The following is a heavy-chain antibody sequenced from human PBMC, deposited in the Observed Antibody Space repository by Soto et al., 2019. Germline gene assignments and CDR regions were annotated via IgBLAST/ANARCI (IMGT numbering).Heavy chain of an antibody. CDR1: GGSISSYY. CDR3: ARANFSTWFGGHYGMDV. D-gene: IGHD3-10*01. J-gene: IGHJ6*02. Sequence: KSSETLSLTCTVSGGSISSYYWSWIRQPAGKGLEWIGRIYTSGSTNYNPSLKSRVTMSVDTSKNQFSLKLSSVTAADTAVYYCARANFSTWFGGHYGMDVWGQGTTVTVSS. CDR2: IYTSGST. V-gene: IGHV4-4*07.